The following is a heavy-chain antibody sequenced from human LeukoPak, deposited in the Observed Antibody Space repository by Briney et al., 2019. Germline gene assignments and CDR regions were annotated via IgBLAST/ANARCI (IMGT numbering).Heavy chain of an antibody. D-gene: IGHD3-22*01. CDR1: GGSISSYY. V-gene: IGHV4-4*07. CDR3: ARDGYYYDSSGYRAMDY. J-gene: IGHJ4*02. Sequence: PSETLSLTCTVSGGSISSYYWGWIRQPPGKGLEWIGRIYTSGSTNYNPSLKSRVTMSVDTSKNQFSLKLSSVTAADTAVYYCARDGYYYDSSGYRAMDYWGQGTLVTVSS. CDR2: IYTSGST.